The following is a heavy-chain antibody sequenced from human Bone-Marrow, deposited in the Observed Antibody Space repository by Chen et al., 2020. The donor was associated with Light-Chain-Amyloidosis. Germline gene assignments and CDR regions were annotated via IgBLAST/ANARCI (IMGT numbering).Heavy chain of an antibody. CDR2: IYSGGST. D-gene: IGHD2-15*01. Sequence: EVQLVETGGGLIQPGGSLRLSCAASGVTVSRNYMSWVRQAPGKGLDWVSVIYSGGSTYYADSVKGRFTISRDNSKNTLYLQMTSLRAEDTAVYYCARDGRRHCSGGSCYNYYGMDVWGQGTTVTVSS. CDR3: ARDGRRHCSGGSCYNYYGMDV. V-gene: IGHV3-53*02. J-gene: IGHJ6*02. CDR1: GVTVSRNY.